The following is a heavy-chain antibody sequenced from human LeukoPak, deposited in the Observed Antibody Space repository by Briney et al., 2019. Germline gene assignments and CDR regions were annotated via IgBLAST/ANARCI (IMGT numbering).Heavy chain of an antibody. CDR3: AKDRWTEVDAFDV. D-gene: IGHD1-1*01. CDR2: ISGSGGST. CDR1: GFTVSSNY. Sequence: GGSLRLSCAASGFTVSSNYMSWVRQAPGKGLEWVSAISGSGGSTYYADSVKGRFTISRDNSKNTLYLQMNSLRAEDTAVYYCAKDRWTEVDAFDVWGQGTMVTVSS. V-gene: IGHV3-23*01. J-gene: IGHJ3*01.